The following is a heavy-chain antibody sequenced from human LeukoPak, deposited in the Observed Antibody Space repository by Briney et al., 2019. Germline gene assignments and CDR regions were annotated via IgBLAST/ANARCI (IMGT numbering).Heavy chain of an antibody. J-gene: IGHJ4*02. CDR1: GYTFTDYY. CDR2: INPNSGGT. CDR3: AREQGSEDYGSGSPFDY. V-gene: IGHV1-2*02. Sequence: VASVKVSCKASGYTFTDYYMQWVRQAPGQGLEWMGWINPNSGGTNYAQKFQGRVTMTRDTSISTAYMELSRLRSDDTAVYYCAREQGSEDYGSGSPFDYWGQGTLVTVSS. D-gene: IGHD3-10*01.